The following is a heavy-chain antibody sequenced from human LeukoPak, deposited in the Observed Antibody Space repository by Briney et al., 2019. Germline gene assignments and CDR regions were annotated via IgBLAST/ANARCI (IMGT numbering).Heavy chain of an antibody. V-gene: IGHV4-61*02. CDR2: IYTSGST. D-gene: IGHD5-12*01. CDR1: GGSISSGSYY. J-gene: IGHJ4*02. Sequence: SQTLSLTCTVSGGSISSGSYYWSRIRQPAGKGLEWIGRIYTSGSTNYNPSLKSRVTISVDTSKNQFSLKLSSVTAADTAVYYCARTKTQRGYSGYDSDYWGQGTLVTVSS. CDR3: ARTKTQRGYSGYDSDY.